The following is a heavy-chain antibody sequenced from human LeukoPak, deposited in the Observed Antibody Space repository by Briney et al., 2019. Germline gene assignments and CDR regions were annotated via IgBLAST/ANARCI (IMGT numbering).Heavy chain of an antibody. CDR2: ISANSGAT. CDR1: GFTFSSYP. V-gene: IGHV3-23*01. Sequence: GGSLRLSCAASGFTFSSYPMSWVRQAPGRGLEWVSVISANSGATYYADSVKGRFTISRDNSKNTLYLQMNSLRAEDTAVYYCAKEGDTVTTSLYAFDIWGQGTMVTVSS. J-gene: IGHJ3*02. CDR3: AKEGDTVTTSLYAFDI. D-gene: IGHD4-17*01.